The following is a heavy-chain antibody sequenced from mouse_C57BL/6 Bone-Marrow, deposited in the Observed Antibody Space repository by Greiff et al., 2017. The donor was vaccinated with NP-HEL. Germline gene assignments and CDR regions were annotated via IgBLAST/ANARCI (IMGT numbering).Heavy chain of an antibody. V-gene: IGHV1-54*01. CDR2: INPGSGGT. CDR1: GYAFTNYL. Sequence: VQLQQSGAELVRPGTSVKVSCKASGYAFTNYLIEWVKQRPGQGLEWIGVINPGSGGTTYNEKFKGKATLTADKSSSTAYMQLSSLTSEDSAVYFCARYYSNYPWYFDVWGTGTTVTVSS. CDR3: ARYYSNYPWYFDV. J-gene: IGHJ1*03. D-gene: IGHD2-5*01.